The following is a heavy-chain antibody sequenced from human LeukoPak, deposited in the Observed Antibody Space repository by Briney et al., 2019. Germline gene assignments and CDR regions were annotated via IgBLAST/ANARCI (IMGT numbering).Heavy chain of an antibody. V-gene: IGHV4-34*01. D-gene: IGHD3-16*02. J-gene: IGHJ4*02. CDR2: INHSGST. CDR3: ARGLRFMITFGGVIVYYFDY. CDR1: GGSFSGYY. Sequence: SETLSLTCAVYGGSFSGYYWSWIRQPPGKGLEWIGEINHSGSTNYNPSLKSRVTISVDTSKNQFSLKLSSVTAADTAVYYCARGLRFMITFGGVIVYYFDYWGQGTLVTVSS.